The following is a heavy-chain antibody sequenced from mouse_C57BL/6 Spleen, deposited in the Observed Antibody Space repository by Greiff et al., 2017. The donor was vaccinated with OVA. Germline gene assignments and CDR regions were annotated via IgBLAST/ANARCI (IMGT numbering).Heavy chain of an antibody. CDR1: GYTFTSYG. Sequence: VQLQQPGAALVKPGASVKLSCKASGYTFTSYGLHWVKQRPGQGLEWIGRIHPNSGSTNYHEKFKSKATMTVDKSSSTAYMQLSSLTSEVSAVYYGARVTGDYDAWYFDVWGTGTTVTVSS. J-gene: IGHJ1*03. CDR2: IHPNSGST. D-gene: IGHD2-4*01. V-gene: IGHV1-64*01. CDR3: ARVTGDYDAWYFDV.